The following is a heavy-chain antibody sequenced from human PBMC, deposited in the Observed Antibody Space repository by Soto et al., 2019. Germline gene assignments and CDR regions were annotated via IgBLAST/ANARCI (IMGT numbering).Heavy chain of an antibody. CDR2: ISVSGGST. D-gene: IGHD6-19*01. CDR3: AKSGIAVAIPHDY. Sequence: GGSLRLSCAASGFTFSSYAMIWVRQAPGKGLEWVSAISVSGGSTYYADSVKGRFTISRDNSKNTLYLQMNSLRAEDTAVYYCAKSGIAVAIPHDYWGQGTLVTVSS. CDR1: GFTFSSYA. V-gene: IGHV3-23*01. J-gene: IGHJ4*02.